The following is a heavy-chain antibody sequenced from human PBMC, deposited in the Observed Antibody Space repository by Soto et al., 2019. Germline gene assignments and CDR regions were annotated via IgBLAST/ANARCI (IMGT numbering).Heavy chain of an antibody. Sequence: SETLSLTCAVYGGSFSGYYWSLIRQPPGKGLEWIGEINHSGSTNYNPSLKSRVTISVDTSKNQFSLKLSSVTAADTAVYYCARGLRVYSRGMDVWGQGTTVTVSS. D-gene: IGHD6-13*01. CDR2: INHSGST. CDR1: GGSFSGYY. J-gene: IGHJ6*02. V-gene: IGHV4-34*01. CDR3: ARGLRVYSRGMDV.